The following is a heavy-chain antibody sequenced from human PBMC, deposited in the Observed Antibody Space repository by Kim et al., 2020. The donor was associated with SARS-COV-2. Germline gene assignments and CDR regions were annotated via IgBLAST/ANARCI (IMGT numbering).Heavy chain of an antibody. J-gene: IGHJ3*02. D-gene: IGHD3-22*01. V-gene: IGHV1-58*01. CDR3: AAVERITMIDDAFDI. Sequence: SVKVSCKASGFTFTSSAVQWVRQARGQRLEWIGWIVVGSGNTNYAQKFQERVTITRDMSTSTAYMELSSLRSEDTAVYYCAAVERITMIDDAFDIWGQGTMVTVSS. CDR1: GFTFTSSA. CDR2: IVVGSGNT.